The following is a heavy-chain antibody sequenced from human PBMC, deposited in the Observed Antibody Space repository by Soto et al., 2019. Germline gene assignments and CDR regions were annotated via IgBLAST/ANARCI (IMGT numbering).Heavy chain of an antibody. CDR3: AREGIEDGDLPDF. CDR1: GFIFRSYG. CDR2: IWNVGSDK. D-gene: IGHD4-17*01. Sequence: QVQLVESGGGVVQPGKSLRLSCAASGFIFRSYGMHWVRQAPGKGLEWVASIWNVGSDKYHADSVKGRFIISRDNPKNTLYLQMNSLRAEDTAVYYCAREGIEDGDLPDFWGQATLVTVSS. J-gene: IGHJ4*02. V-gene: IGHV3-33*01.